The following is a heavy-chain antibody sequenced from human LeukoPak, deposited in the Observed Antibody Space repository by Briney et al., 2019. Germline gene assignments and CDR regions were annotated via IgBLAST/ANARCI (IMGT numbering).Heavy chain of an antibody. CDR1: GDSISDSDYY. V-gene: IGHV4-39*07. D-gene: IGHD3-3*01. CDR3: ARGSDDFWSGYYVRYYYYYYMDV. CDR2: IYYTGST. Sequence: PSETLSLTCTVSGDSISDSDYYWGWIRQPPGKGLGWIGSIYYTGSTYYNPSLKSRVTISVDTSKNQFSLKLSSVTAADTAVYYCARGSDDFWSGYYVRYYYYYYMDVWGKGTTVTVSS. J-gene: IGHJ6*03.